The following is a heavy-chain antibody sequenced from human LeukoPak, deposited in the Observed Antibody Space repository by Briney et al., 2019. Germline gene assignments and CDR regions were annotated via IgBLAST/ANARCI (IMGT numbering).Heavy chain of an antibody. V-gene: IGHV1-69*04. CDR3: AGSSGYCYDHDY. J-gene: IGHJ4*02. CDR1: GGTFSSYA. CDR2: IIPILGIA. D-gene: IGHD3-22*01. Sequence: GASVKVSCKASGGTFSSYAISWVRQAPGQGLEWMGRIIPILGIANYAQKFQGRVTITADKSTSTAYMELSSLRSEDTAVYYCAGSSGYCYDHDYWGQGTLVTVSS.